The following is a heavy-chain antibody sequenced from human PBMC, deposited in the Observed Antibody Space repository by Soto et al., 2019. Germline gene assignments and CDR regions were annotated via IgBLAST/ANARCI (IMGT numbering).Heavy chain of an antibody. CDR1: GGSITSDGYS. V-gene: IGHV4-30-2*01. J-gene: IGHJ5*02. CDR3: ARGATYNWFDP. Sequence: QLQLQESGSGLVKPSETLSLTCTVSGGSITSDGYSWSWVRQPPGKGLEWISYIYQSGSAYYNPSLKGRVTTSVDKSKNQFSLKLSSVTAADTAVYYCARGATYNWFDPWGQGTLVTVSS. CDR2: IYQSGSA.